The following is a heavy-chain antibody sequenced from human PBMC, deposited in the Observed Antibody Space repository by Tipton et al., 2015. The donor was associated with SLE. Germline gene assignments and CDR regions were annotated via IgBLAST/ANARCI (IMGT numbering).Heavy chain of an antibody. D-gene: IGHD3-3*01. CDR3: ARGKIFGVVPYEGYFDL. CDR2: IYHSGST. Sequence: TLSLTCTVSGGSISSYSWSWIRQPPGKGLEWIGYIYHSGSTYYNPSLKSRVTISVDRSKNQFSLKLSSVTAADTAVYYCARGKIFGVVPYEGYFDLWGRGTLVTVSS. V-gene: IGHV4-30-2*01. J-gene: IGHJ2*01. CDR1: GGSISSYS.